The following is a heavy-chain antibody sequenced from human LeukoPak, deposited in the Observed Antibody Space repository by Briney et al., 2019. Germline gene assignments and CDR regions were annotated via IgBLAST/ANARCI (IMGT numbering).Heavy chain of an antibody. V-gene: IGHV3-23*01. J-gene: IGHJ4*02. Sequence: GGSLRLSCAASGFTFSSYAMSWVRQAPGKGLEWVSAISGSGGSTYYADSVKGRFTISRDNSKNTLYLQVNSLRAEDTAVYYCAKAEGRSQQLSGYWGQGTLVTVSS. D-gene: IGHD6-13*01. CDR1: GFTFSSYA. CDR3: AKAEGRSQQLSGY. CDR2: ISGSGGST.